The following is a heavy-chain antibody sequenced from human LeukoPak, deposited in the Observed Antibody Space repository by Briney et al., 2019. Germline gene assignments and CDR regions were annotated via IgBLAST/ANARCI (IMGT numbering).Heavy chain of an antibody. D-gene: IGHD6-13*01. V-gene: IGHV3-15*01. CDR3: AKNPRVAAAGIFDY. CDR2: IKSKTDGGTT. Sequence: GGSLRLSCAASGFTFSNAWMSWVRQAPGKGLEWVGRIKSKTDGGTTDYAAPVKGRFTISRDDSKNTLYLQMNSLRAEDTAVYYCAKNPRVAAAGIFDYWGQGTLVTVSS. J-gene: IGHJ4*02. CDR1: GFTFSNAW.